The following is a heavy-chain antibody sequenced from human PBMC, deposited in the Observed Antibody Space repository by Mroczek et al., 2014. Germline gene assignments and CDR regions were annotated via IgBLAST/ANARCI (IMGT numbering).Heavy chain of an antibody. CDR3: ARDTVAHYYYYGMDV. CDR2: IYYSGST. CDR1: GGSISSGGYY. Sequence: QVQLQESGPGLVKPSQTLSLTCTVSGGSISSGGYYWSWIRQHPGKGLEWIGYIYYSGSTYYNPSLKSRVTISVDTSKNQFSLKLSSVTAADTAVYYCARDTVAHYYYYGMDVWGQGTTVTVSS. V-gene: IGHV4-31*03. D-gene: IGHD4-23*01. J-gene: IGHJ6*02.